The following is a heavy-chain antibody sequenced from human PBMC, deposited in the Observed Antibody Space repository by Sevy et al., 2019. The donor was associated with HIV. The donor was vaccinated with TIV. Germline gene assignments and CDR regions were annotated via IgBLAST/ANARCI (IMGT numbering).Heavy chain of an antibody. CDR3: TRNGGAFDHGLHP. J-gene: IGHJ5*02. D-gene: IGHD5-18*01. CDR1: GFTFSSYD. Sequence: GGSLRLSCTASGFTFSSYDMNWVRQAPGKGLEWVAKSSSSGSSIYYADSVKGRFTISRDNAKNSLNLQMNSLRAEDTAVYYCTRNGGAFDHGLHPWGQGTLVTVSS. CDR2: SSSSGSSI. V-gene: IGHV3-48*03.